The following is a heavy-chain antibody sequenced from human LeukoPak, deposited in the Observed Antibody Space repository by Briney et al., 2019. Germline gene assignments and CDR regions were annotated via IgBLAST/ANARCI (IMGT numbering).Heavy chain of an antibody. CDR3: ARVDNWGSTDY. J-gene: IGHJ4*02. CDR1: GGSISRSGYY. V-gene: IGHV4-39*07. Sequence: PSETLSLTCTVSGGSISRSGYYWGWFRQPPGKGLEWIGSIYYSGSTYYNPSLKSRVTISVDTSKNQFSLKLTTVTVADTAAYYCARVDNWGSTDYWGQGTLVTVSS. CDR2: IYYSGST. D-gene: IGHD7-27*01.